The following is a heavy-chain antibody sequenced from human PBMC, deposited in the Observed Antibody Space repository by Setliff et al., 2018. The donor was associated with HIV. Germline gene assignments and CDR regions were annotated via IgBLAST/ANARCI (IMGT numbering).Heavy chain of an antibody. J-gene: IGHJ5*02. V-gene: IGHV4-31*03. D-gene: IGHD2-15*01. CDR3: ARAPLSGGSFGWFDP. Sequence: PSETLSLTCTVSGGSISSGGYYWSWIRQPPGKGLEWIGEINHSGSTNYNPSLKSRITISVDTSKNQFSLKLSSVTAADTAVYYCARAPLSGGSFGWFDPWGQGTLVTVSS. CDR2: INHSGST. CDR1: GGSISSGGYY.